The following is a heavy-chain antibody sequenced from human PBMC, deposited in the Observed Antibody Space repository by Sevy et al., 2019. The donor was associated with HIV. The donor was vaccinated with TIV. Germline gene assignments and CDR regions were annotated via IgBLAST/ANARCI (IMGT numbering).Heavy chain of an antibody. J-gene: IGHJ3*02. D-gene: IGHD2-2*02. Sequence: GGSLRLSCTASGFTFGDYAMSWFRQAPGKGLEWVGFIRSKAYGGTTEYAASVKGRFTISRDDSKSIAYLQMNSLKTEDTAVYYCTRKAHQQLLYPGAFDIWGQGTMVTVSS. CDR3: TRKAHQQLLYPGAFDI. V-gene: IGHV3-49*03. CDR1: GFTFGDYA. CDR2: IRSKAYGGTT.